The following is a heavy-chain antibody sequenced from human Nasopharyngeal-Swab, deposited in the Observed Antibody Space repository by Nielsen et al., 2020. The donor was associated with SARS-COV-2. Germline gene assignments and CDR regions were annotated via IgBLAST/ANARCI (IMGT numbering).Heavy chain of an antibody. V-gene: IGHV4-34*01. J-gene: IGHJ4*02. CDR1: GGSFSGYY. Sequence: SETLSLTCAVYGGSFSGYYWSWIRQPPGKGLEWIGEINHSGSTNYNPSLKSRVIMSVDTSKNQFFPKLSSVTAADTAVYYCARSYSSGWYRTIIDYWGQGTLVTVSS. D-gene: IGHD6-19*01. CDR2: INHSGST. CDR3: ARSYSSGWYRTIIDY.